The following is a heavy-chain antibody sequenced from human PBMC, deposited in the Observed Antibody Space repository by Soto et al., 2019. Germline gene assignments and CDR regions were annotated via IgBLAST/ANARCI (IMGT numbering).Heavy chain of an antibody. V-gene: IGHV1-3*01. CDR3: TRGAGYCTTATCAHWFDP. CDR2: INAVSGKT. D-gene: IGHD2-8*01. Sequence: QVQVVQSGAEVKKPGASVKISCRASGYSLDTYDTHWVRQAPGQGLEWMGKINAVSGKTKYSVTFQDRVTITRDISASTVYMEVSSVRSQDTSVDYCTRGAGYCTTATCAHWFDPWGQGTLVTVSS. CDR1: GYSLDTYD. J-gene: IGHJ5*02.